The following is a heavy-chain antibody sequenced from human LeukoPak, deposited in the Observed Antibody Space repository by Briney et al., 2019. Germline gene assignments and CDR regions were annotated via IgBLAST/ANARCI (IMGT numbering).Heavy chain of an antibody. D-gene: IGHD1-20*01. CDR3: ARDGAAGITGSTYYYYMDV. CDR1: GYTFTSYY. V-gene: IGHV1-46*01. CDR2: INPSGGST. Sequence: GASVRVSCKASGYTFTSYYMHWVRQAPGQGLEWMGIINPSGGSTSYAQKFQGRVTMTRDTSTSTVYMELSSLRSEDTAVYYCARDGAAGITGSTYYYYMDVWGKGTTVTVS. J-gene: IGHJ6*03.